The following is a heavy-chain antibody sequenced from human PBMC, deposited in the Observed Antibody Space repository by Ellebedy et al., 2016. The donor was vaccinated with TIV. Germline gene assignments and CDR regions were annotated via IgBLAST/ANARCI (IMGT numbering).Heavy chain of an antibody. V-gene: IGHV3-11*01. CDR2: ISSGGTTI. CDR3: AKVVKGSLDP. CDR1: GFTFSNFW. Sequence: GGSLRLSXAASGFTFSNFWMSWIRQAPGKGLEWVSYISSGGTTIHYADSVKGRFTISRDNAKNSLYLQMNSLRAEDTAVYYCAKVVKGSLDPWGQGTLVTVSS. J-gene: IGHJ5*02. D-gene: IGHD2-15*01.